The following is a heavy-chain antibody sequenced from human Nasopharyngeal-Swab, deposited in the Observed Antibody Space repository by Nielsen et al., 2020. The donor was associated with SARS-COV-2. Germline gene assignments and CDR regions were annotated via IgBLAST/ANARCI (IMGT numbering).Heavy chain of an antibody. CDR1: GGSFSGYY. J-gene: IGHJ4*02. D-gene: IGHD1-26*01. V-gene: IGHV4-34*01. CDR2: INHSGST. Sequence: SETLSLTCAVYGGSFSGYYWSWIRQPTGKGLEWIGEINHSGSTNYNPALKSRVTISVDTSKNQFSRKLSSVTAADTAVYYCARETQWETPYYWGQGTLVTVSS. CDR3: ARETQWETPYY.